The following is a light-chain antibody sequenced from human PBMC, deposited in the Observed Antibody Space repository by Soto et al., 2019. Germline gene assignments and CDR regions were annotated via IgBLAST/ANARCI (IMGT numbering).Light chain of an antibody. Sequence: DIQMTQSPSSVSASVGDRVTITCRASQGISNWLAWYQQQPGKAPKLLVYGASSLQSGVPSRFSGGGSGTHFTLIISSLQPEDFATYYCQQTNTFLPLTFGVGTKVDI. CDR1: QGISNW. CDR2: GAS. V-gene: IGKV1-12*01. CDR3: QQTNTFLPLT. J-gene: IGKJ4*01.